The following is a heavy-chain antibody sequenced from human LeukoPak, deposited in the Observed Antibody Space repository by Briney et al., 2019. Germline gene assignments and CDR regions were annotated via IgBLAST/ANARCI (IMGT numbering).Heavy chain of an antibody. J-gene: IGHJ4*02. Sequence: ASVKVSCKASGYTFTNYGITWVRQAPGQGLEWMGWISLYNGNTDYKLQGRVTMTTDTSTSTAYMELRSLRSDDTAVYYCARGGPFFSSSSSKEYYFDYWGQGTLVTVSS. D-gene: IGHD6-6*01. CDR1: GYTFTNYG. CDR2: ISLYNGNT. V-gene: IGHV1-18*01. CDR3: ARGGPFFSSSSSKEYYFDY.